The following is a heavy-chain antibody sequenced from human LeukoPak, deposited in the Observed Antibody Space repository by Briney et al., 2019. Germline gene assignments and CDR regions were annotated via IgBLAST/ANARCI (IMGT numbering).Heavy chain of an antibody. J-gene: IGHJ4*02. Sequence: GESLKISCKGSGYSFTSYWIGWVRQMPGKGLEWMGIIYPGDSDTRYSPSFQGQVTISADKPISTAYLQWSSLKASDTAMYYCARPRTPYYYDSSGYDNSFDYWGQGTLVTVSS. CDR2: IYPGDSDT. CDR1: GYSFTSYW. CDR3: ARPRTPYYYDSSGYDNSFDY. V-gene: IGHV5-51*01. D-gene: IGHD3-22*01.